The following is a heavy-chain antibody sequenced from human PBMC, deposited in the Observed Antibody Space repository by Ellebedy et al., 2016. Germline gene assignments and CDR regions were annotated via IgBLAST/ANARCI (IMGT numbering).Heavy chain of an antibody. CDR1: GDSVTSYY. Sequence: SETLSLTCNVFGDSVTSYYWNWIRRPPGKGLEWIGYVFHTGTTNYNPSLKSRVTMSVDTSKSQFSLRLTSVTAADTAVYYCAKWNGGWYAFEVWGQGTMVTVSS. CDR2: VFHTGTT. CDR3: AKWNGGWYAFEV. V-gene: IGHV4-59*02. J-gene: IGHJ3*01. D-gene: IGHD6-19*01.